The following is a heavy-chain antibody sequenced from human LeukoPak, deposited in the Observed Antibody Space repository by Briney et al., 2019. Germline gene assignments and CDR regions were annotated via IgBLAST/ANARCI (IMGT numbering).Heavy chain of an antibody. CDR3: AKGSGGYCSSTSCPGEPFDP. CDR1: GFTFGTHA. CDR2: ISGSGGST. V-gene: IGHV3-23*01. Sequence: GGSLRLSCVASGFTFGTHAMSWVRQVPGKGLEWVSAISGSGGSTYYADSVKGRFTISRDNSKNTLYLQMNSLRAEDTAVYYCAKGSGGYCSSTSCPGEPFDPWGQGTLVTVSS. J-gene: IGHJ5*02. D-gene: IGHD2-2*01.